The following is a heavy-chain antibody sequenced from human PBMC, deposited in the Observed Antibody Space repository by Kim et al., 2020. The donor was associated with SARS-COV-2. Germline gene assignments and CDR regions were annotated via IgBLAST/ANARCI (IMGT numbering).Heavy chain of an antibody. CDR2: INHSGST. D-gene: IGHD3-10*01. J-gene: IGHJ6*02. Sequence: SETLSLTCAVYGGSFSGYYWSWIRQPPGKGLEWIGEINHSGSTNYNPSLKSRVTISVDTSKNQFSLKLSSVTAADTAVYYCARGRGHYYGSGSYLPYYYGMDAWGQGTTVTVSS. CDR1: GGSFSGYY. V-gene: IGHV4-34*01. CDR3: ARGRGHYYGSGSYLPYYYGMDA.